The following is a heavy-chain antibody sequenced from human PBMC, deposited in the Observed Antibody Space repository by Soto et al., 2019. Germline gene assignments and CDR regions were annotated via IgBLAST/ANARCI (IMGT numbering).Heavy chain of an antibody. V-gene: IGHV4-59*01. CDR1: GDSICNYF. D-gene: IGHD6-19*01. CDR3: AREQGYSSGWYVFDP. J-gene: IGHJ5*02. Sequence: SETLSLTCTVSGDSICNYFWSWVGQPPGKGLEWIGYIYYTGSTNYNPSLKSRVTILVDTSKNQFSLKLNSVTAADTAVYYCAREQGYSSGWYVFDPWGQGALVTVSS. CDR2: IYYTGST.